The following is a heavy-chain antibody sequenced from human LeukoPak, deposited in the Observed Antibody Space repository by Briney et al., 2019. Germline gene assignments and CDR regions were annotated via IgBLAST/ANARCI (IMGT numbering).Heavy chain of an antibody. V-gene: IGHV4-38-2*02. CDR2: IYHTGTT. J-gene: IGHJ4*02. CDR3: GRDLGGSGSYYYE. D-gene: IGHD3-10*01. Sequence: SETLSLTCAVSGYSISSGYCWGWLRQPPGKGLEWIASIYHTGTTYYNPSLKRRVTISLDTSKNQFSLKLSSVTAADTAVYYCGRDLGGSGSYYYEWGQGTLVTVSS. CDR1: GYSISSGYC.